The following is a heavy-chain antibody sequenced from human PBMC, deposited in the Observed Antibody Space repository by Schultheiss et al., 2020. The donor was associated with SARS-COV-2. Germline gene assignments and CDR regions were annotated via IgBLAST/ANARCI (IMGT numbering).Heavy chain of an antibody. V-gene: IGHV4-30-4*01. CDR2: INHSGST. Sequence: SQTLSLTCTVSGGSISSGDYYWSWIRQPPGKGLEWIGEINHSGSTNYNPSLKSRVTISVDTSKNQFSLKLSSVTAADTAVYYCARGTGGGMDVWGQGTTVTVSS. CDR1: GGSISSGDYY. CDR3: ARGTGGGMDV. J-gene: IGHJ6*02. D-gene: IGHD3-16*01.